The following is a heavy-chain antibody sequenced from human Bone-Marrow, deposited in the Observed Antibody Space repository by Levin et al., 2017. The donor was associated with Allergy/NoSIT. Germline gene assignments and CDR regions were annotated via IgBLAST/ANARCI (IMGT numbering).Heavy chain of an antibody. CDR3: ASSAATVVEGFDI. Sequence: GESLKISCAASRFTVSSNYMSWVRQAPGKGLEWVSVLYSGDSTYYADSVKGRFTISRDNSKDTVYLQMNSLRAEDTAVYYCASSAATVVEGFDIWGQGTMVTVSS. V-gene: IGHV3-53*01. J-gene: IGHJ3*02. CDR1: RFTVSSNY. CDR2: LYSGDST. D-gene: IGHD6-13*01.